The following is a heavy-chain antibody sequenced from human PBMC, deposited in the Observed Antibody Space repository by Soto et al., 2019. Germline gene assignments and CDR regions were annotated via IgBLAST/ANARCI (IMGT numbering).Heavy chain of an antibody. J-gene: IGHJ6*02. V-gene: IGHV5-51*01. D-gene: IGHD3-10*01. CDR2: IYPGDSDT. CDR3: ARSLSYYYGSGSQIYYYGMDV. Sequence: VESLKISCKGSGYSFTSYWIGWVRQMPGKGLEWMGIIYPGDSDTRYSPSFQGQVTISADKSISTAYLQWSSLKASDTAMYYCARSLSYYYGSGSQIYYYGMDVWGQGTTVTVSS. CDR1: GYSFTSYW.